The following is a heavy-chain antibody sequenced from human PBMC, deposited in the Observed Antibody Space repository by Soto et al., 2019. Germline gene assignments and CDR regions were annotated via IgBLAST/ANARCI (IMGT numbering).Heavy chain of an antibody. J-gene: IGHJ6*02. Sequence: GASLTVSCTDSVYTFTGYYIHCVRPDPGQGLEWMGWINPNSGGTNYAQKFQGWVTMTRDTSISTAYMELSRLRSDDTAVYYCARGDCSGGSCYSEYYYYGMDVWGQGTTVTVS. CDR2: INPNSGGT. D-gene: IGHD2-15*01. CDR3: ARGDCSGGSCYSEYYYYGMDV. CDR1: VYTFTGYY. V-gene: IGHV1-2*04.